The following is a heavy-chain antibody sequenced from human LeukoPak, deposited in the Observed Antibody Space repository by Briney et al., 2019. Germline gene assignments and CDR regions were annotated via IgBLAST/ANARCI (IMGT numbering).Heavy chain of an antibody. V-gene: IGHV4-4*07. CDR1: GGSISTSY. CDR2: IDTSGTT. Sequence: SETLSLTCTVSGGSISTSYWNWIWQPAGKGLEWIGRIDTSGTTNYNPSLRSRVTMSVDTSKNQFSLNLRSVTAADTAVYYCATGPTWLDPWGQGTLVTVSS. J-gene: IGHJ5*02. CDR3: ATGPTWLDP.